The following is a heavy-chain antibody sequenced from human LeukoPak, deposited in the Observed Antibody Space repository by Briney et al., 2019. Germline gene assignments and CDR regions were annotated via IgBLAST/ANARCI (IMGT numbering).Heavy chain of an antibody. CDR3: AREQEELVKWFDP. CDR1: GFTFSDYY. CDR2: ISSSGSTI. Sequence: GGSLRLSCAASGFTFSDYYMSWIRQAPGKGLEWVSYISSSGSTIYYADSVKGRFTISRDNAKNSLYLQMNSLRVEDTAVYYCAREQEELVKWFDPWGQGTLATVSS. J-gene: IGHJ5*02. D-gene: IGHD6-13*01. V-gene: IGHV3-11*04.